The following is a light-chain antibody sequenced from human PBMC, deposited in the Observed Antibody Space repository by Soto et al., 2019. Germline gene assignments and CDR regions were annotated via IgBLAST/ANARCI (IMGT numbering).Light chain of an antibody. CDR1: SSDVGGYNY. Sequence: QSALTQPASVSGSPGQSITVSCTGTSSDVGGYNYVSWYQQHPGKAPKLMIYDVSNRPSGVSNRFSGSKSGNTASLTISGLQVEDEADYYCSPYTSSSTEVFGTGTK. V-gene: IGLV2-14*01. CDR3: SPYTSSSTEV. CDR2: DVS. J-gene: IGLJ1*01.